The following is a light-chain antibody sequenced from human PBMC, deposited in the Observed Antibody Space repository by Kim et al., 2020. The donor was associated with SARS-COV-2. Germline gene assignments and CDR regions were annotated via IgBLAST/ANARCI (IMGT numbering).Light chain of an antibody. CDR1: SSNIGAGYD. Sequence: QSVLTQPPSLSGAPGQTVTIPCTGSSSNIGAGYDVHWYQQLAGTAPRLLIFGSRNRPSGVPDRFSASKSGTSAYLVITGLQAEDEADYYCQSYDSTLTGRVFGGGTKLTVL. J-gene: IGLJ3*02. CDR2: GSR. CDR3: QSYDSTLTGRV. V-gene: IGLV1-40*01.